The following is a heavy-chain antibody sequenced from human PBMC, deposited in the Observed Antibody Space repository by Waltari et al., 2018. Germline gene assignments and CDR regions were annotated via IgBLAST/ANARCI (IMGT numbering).Heavy chain of an antibody. V-gene: IGHV3-30-3*01. Sequence: QVQLVESGVGVVQPGRSLRLSCAASGFTFSSYAMHCVLQAPGKGLEWVEVISYDGSNKYYADSVKGRFTISRDNSKNTLYLQMNSLRAEDTAVYYCARASLGSGSYYLYFQHWGQGTLVTVSS. J-gene: IGHJ1*01. CDR3: ARASLGSGSYYLYFQH. D-gene: IGHD1-26*01. CDR2: ISYDGSNK. CDR1: GFTFSSYA.